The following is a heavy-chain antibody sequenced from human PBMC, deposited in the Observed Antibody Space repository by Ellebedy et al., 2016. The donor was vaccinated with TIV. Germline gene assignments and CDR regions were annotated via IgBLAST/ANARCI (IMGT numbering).Heavy chain of an antibody. CDR1: DYMFPKYG. Sequence: ASVKVSXXASDYMFPKYGVTWVRQAPGQGLEWMGWISADNGKTSYAQKFQGRVTMTTDTSTSTVYMELRSLTSDDTAVYYCARDLVGVGDFWGQGTLVIVSS. CDR2: ISADNGKT. V-gene: IGHV1-18*01. D-gene: IGHD1-26*01. J-gene: IGHJ4*02. CDR3: ARDLVGVGDF.